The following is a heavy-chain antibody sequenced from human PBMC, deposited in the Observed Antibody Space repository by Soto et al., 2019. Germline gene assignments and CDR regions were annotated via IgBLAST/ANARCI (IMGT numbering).Heavy chain of an antibody. CDR2: ISGSGGST. CDR1: GFTFSSYA. J-gene: IGHJ4*02. CDR3: AKDLSSGRVRGVTYYFDY. V-gene: IGHV3-23*01. Sequence: GGSLRLSCAASGFTFSSYAMSWVRQAPGKGLEWVSAISGSGGSTYYADSVKGRFTISRDNSKNTLYLQMNSLRAEDTAVYYCAKDLSSGRVRGVTYYFDYWGQGTLVTVSS. D-gene: IGHD3-10*02.